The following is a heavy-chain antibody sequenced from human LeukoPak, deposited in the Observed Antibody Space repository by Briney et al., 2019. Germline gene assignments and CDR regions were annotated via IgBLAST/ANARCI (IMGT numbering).Heavy chain of an antibody. CDR3: ARAPITSPFYFDY. D-gene: IGHD2-2*01. CDR1: GFAFDEHG. V-gene: IGHV3-20*04. Sequence: PGGSLRLSCTAPGFAFDEHGMSWVRQVPGKGLEWVSGINWSGGRTGYAEPLRGRFTISRYNAKNSLYLQMDSLRAEDTALYYCARAPITSPFYFDYWGQGTLVTVSS. CDR2: INWSGGRT. J-gene: IGHJ4*02.